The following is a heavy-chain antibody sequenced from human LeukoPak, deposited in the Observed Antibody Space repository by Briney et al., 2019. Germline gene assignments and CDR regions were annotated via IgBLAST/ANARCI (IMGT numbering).Heavy chain of an antibody. Sequence: PGGSLRLSCAASGFTFSSYAMSWVRQAPGKGLEWVSAISGSGGSTYYADSVKGRFTISRDNAKNSLYLQMNSLRAEDTAVYYCARDSAYSSSPGAFDIWGQGTMVTVSS. V-gene: IGHV3-23*01. J-gene: IGHJ3*02. CDR3: ARDSAYSSSPGAFDI. D-gene: IGHD6-6*01. CDR1: GFTFSSYA. CDR2: ISGSGGST.